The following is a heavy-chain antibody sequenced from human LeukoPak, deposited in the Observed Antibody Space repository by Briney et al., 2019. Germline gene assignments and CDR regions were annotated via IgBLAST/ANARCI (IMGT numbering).Heavy chain of an antibody. CDR1: GYTFTDYY. CDR2: IGPNTGGK. J-gene: IGHJ1*01. CDR3: AMESPAAAAGIIQH. V-gene: IGHV1-2*06. Sequence: ASVKVSCKASGYTFTDYYIHWVRQAPGQGLEWMGRIGPNTGGKNYEQKFQGRVTMTRGTSISTAYMELSSMRSDDTAVYYCAMESPAAAAGIIQHWGQGTLVTVSS. D-gene: IGHD6-13*01.